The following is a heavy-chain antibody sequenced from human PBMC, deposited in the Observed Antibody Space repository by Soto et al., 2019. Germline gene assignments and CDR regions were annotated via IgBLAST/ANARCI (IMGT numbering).Heavy chain of an antibody. J-gene: IGHJ4*02. CDR3: TGALSSGVDY. Sequence: EVQLVESGGGLVQPGGSLKLSCAASGFTFSGSAMHWVRQASGKGLEWVGRIRSKPNRYATAYAASVKGRFTISRDDSKNTAYLQMNSLKTEDTGVYYCTGALSSGVDYWGQGTLVTVSS. CDR1: GFTFSGSA. CDR2: IRSKPNRYAT. V-gene: IGHV3-73*02. D-gene: IGHD6-19*01.